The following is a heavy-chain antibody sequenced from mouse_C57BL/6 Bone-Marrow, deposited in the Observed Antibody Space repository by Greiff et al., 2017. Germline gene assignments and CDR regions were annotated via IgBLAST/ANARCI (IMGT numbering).Heavy chain of an antibody. Sequence: VQLQQSGAELVRPGASVKLSCTASGFNIKDDYMHWVKQRPEQGLEWIGWIDPENGDTEYASKFQGKATITADTSSNTAYLQLSSLTAADTAVYYCTTGGYWYFDVWGTGTTVTVSS. J-gene: IGHJ1*03. CDR2: IDPENGDT. D-gene: IGHD1-1*02. CDR3: TTGGYWYFDV. V-gene: IGHV14-4*01. CDR1: GFNIKDDY.